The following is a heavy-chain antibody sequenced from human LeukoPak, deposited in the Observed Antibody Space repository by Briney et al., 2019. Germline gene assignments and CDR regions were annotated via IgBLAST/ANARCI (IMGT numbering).Heavy chain of an antibody. D-gene: IGHD4-17*01. J-gene: IGHJ6*03. CDR1: GFTFSSYG. V-gene: IGHV3-23*01. CDR2: ISGSGGST. CDR3: AKGEVTIFFPVYYMDV. Sequence: GGSLRLSCAASGFTFSSYGMSWVRQAPGKGLEWVSAISGSGGSTYYADSVKGRFTISRDNSKNTLYLQMNSLRAEDTAVYYCAKGEVTIFFPVYYMDVWGKGTTVTFSS.